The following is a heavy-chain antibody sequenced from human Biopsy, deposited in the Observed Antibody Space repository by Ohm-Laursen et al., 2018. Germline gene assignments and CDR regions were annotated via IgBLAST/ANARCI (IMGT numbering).Heavy chain of an antibody. V-gene: IGHV4-59*07. CDR2: SNYMGAT. CDR3: ARATNSTGWPYYYFYGMDV. Sequence: SDTLSLTCTAPVGSIGGDYWSWIRKTPGKERGGIGNSNYMGATNYNPSLKSRVTISVDTSKNQFSLRLNSVTAADTAVYYCARATNSTGWPYYYFYGMDVWGQGTTVTVSS. CDR1: VGSIGGDY. D-gene: IGHD2/OR15-2a*01. J-gene: IGHJ6*02.